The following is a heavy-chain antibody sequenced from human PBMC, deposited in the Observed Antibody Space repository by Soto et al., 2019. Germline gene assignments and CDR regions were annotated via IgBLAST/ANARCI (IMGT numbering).Heavy chain of an antibody. Sequence: QVQLQESGPGLVKPSETLSLICTVSGDSISSDYWSWIRQPPGKGLEWSGFIYCTGTTTYNPSPNGRVTISIHTSKKQFSLKLTSVTAADTAVYYCARGPSSGISNAMGVWGQGTTVT. CDR1: GDSISSDY. V-gene: IGHV4-59*01. CDR2: IYCTGTT. D-gene: IGHD6-25*01. J-gene: IGHJ6*02. CDR3: ARGPSSGISNAMGV.